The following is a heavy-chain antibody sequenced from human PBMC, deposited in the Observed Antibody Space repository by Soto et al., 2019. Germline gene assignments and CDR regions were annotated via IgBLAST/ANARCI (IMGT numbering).Heavy chain of an antibody. D-gene: IGHD3-22*01. CDR2: IYPGDSDT. CDR3: ARLQHHYHSSGYANYFDY. J-gene: IGHJ4*02. Sequence: GESLKISCKGSGYSFTSYWIGWVRQMPGKGLEWMGIIYPGDSDTRYSPSFQGQVTISADKSISTAYLQWSSLKASDTATYYCARLQHHYHSSGYANYFDYWGQGTLVTVSS. CDR1: GYSFTSYW. V-gene: IGHV5-51*01.